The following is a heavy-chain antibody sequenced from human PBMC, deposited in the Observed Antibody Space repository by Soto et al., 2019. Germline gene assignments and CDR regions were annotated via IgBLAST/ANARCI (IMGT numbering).Heavy chain of an antibody. Sequence: QVQLQESGPGLVKPSETLSLTCTVSGGSISSYYWSWIRQPPGKGLEWIGYIYYSGSTNYNPSLKSRVTISVDTSKNQLSLKLSSVTAADTAVYYCARATRKSYKYSGSSYFDYWGQGTLVTVSS. V-gene: IGHV4-59*01. J-gene: IGHJ4*02. CDR1: GGSISSYY. CDR2: IYYSGST. D-gene: IGHD1-26*01. CDR3: ARATRKSYKYSGSSYFDY.